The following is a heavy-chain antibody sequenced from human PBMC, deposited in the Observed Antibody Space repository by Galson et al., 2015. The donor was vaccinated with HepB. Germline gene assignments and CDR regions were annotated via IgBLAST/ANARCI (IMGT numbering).Heavy chain of an antibody. D-gene: IGHD3-10*01. Sequence: SLRLSCAASGFTFSSYGMHWVRQAPGKGLEWVAVISYDGSNKYYADSVKGQFTISRDNSKNTLYLQMNSLRAEDTAVYYCAKQRLLWFGELLWDYWGQGTLVTVSS. CDR1: GFTFSSYG. CDR2: ISYDGSNK. J-gene: IGHJ4*02. CDR3: AKQRLLWFGELLWDY. V-gene: IGHV3-30*18.